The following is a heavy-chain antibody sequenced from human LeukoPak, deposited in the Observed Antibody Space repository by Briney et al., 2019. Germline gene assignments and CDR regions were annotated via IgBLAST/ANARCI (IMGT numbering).Heavy chain of an antibody. CDR3: ARDDDQAFDI. J-gene: IGHJ3*02. CDR1: GGSISSGSYY. Sequence: SQTLSLTCTVSGGSISSGSYYWSWIRQPAGKGLEWIGRIYTSGSTNYNPSLKSRVTISVDTSKNQFSLKLSSVTAADTAVYYCARDDDQAFDIWGQGTMVTVSS. CDR2: IYTSGST. V-gene: IGHV4-61*02. D-gene: IGHD2-2*01.